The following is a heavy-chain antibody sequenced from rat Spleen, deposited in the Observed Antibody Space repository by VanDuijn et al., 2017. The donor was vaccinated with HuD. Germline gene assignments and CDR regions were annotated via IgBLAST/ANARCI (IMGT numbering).Heavy chain of an antibody. CDR2: ISYDGGRN. Sequence: EVQLVESGGGLVQPGRSLKLSCAASGFTFSNYDMAWVRQAPTKGLEWVASISYDGGRNFYRDSVKGRFTISRDNAKSTLSLQMDSLRSEDTATYYCARRHYGYTDYFDYWGQGVMVTVSS. D-gene: IGHD1-9*01. J-gene: IGHJ2*01. CDR3: ARRHYGYTDYFDY. CDR1: GFTFSNYD. V-gene: IGHV5S23*01.